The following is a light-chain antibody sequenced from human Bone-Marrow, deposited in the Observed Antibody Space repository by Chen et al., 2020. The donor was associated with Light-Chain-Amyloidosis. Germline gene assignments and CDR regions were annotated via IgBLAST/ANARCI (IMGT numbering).Light chain of an antibody. CDR1: QSVHANY. CDR3: QQSSSSPIT. V-gene: IGKV3-20*01. Sequence: EIVLTPSSGTLSLSPGERVTLSCRASQSVHANYLTWYQQKPGQAPRLLISGTSSRAAGIPDRFSGSGSGIDFTLTISRLEPGDFAVYYCQQSSSSPITFGQGTRLEIK. J-gene: IGKJ5*01. CDR2: GTS.